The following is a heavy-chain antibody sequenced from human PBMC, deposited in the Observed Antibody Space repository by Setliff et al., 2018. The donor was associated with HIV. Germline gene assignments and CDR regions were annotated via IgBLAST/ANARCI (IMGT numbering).Heavy chain of an antibody. CDR2: SYTKTDGGTT. D-gene: IGHD3-9*01. CDR3: TTESVFLDYFFDY. V-gene: IGHV3-15*07. CDR1: GFTFSNAW. J-gene: IGHJ4*02. Sequence: KTGGSLRLSCAASGFTFSNAWMDWVRQAPGKGLEWVGRSYTKTDGGTTDYAAPVKGRFTISRDDSKNTVFLQVNSLKTEDTAVYYCTTESVFLDYFFDYWGQGTLVTVSS.